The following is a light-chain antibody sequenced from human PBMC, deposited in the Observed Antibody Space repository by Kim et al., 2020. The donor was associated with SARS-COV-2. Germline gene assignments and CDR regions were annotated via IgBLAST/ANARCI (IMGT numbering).Light chain of an antibody. CDR2: DVT. CDR3: LLSFPGARV. Sequence: QAVVTQEPSLTVSPGGTVTLTCGSSTGAVTSGHYPYWFQQRPGHAPRTLIYDVTKKHSWTPARFSGSLLGGKAALTLSGAQTEDEADYYCLLSFPGARVVGGGTRLAVL. CDR1: TGAVTSGHY. J-gene: IGLJ3*02. V-gene: IGLV7-46*01.